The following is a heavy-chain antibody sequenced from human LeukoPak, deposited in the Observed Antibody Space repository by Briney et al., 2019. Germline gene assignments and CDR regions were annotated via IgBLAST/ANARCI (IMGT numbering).Heavy chain of an antibody. V-gene: IGHV3-23*01. CDR2: ISTSGGNT. CDR1: GFTFSPYA. D-gene: IGHD1-1*01. J-gene: IGHJ4*02. CDR3: SKGLAPTGTTHTAAGY. Sequence: GGSLRLSCTVSGFTFSPYAMSWVRQAPGKGLEWVSSISTSGGNTYYADSVKGRFTISRDNSKNTLYLQMNSLRAEDSGVYYCSKGLAPTGTTHTAAGYWGQGTLVTVSS.